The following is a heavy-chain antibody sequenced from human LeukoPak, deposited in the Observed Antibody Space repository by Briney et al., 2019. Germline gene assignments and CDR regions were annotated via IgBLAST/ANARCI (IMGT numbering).Heavy chain of an antibody. CDR3: ARIEREDYYDSSGYPDY. CDR2: ISSSSSYI. CDR1: GFTFSSYS. Sequence: GGSLRLSCAASGFTFSSYSMNWVRQAPGKGLEWVSSISSSSSYIYYADSVKGRFTISRDNAKNSLYLQMNSLRAEDTAVYYCARIEREDYYDSSGYPDYWGQGTLVTVSS. J-gene: IGHJ4*02. V-gene: IGHV3-21*01. D-gene: IGHD3-22*01.